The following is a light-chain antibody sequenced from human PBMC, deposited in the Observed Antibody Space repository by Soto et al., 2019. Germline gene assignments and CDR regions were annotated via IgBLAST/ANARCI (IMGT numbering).Light chain of an antibody. CDR1: QSVKTF. Sequence: IVLTHSPATLSLYTGERATLSCRASQSVKTFLVWYQQRPGQAPRLLIYDASNRATGIPARLSGSGSGTDFTLTINSLARADFAGNYCQPGSYWLPITFGQGTLLEIK. V-gene: IGKV3-11*01. CDR3: QPGSYWLPIT. CDR2: DAS. J-gene: IGKJ5*01.